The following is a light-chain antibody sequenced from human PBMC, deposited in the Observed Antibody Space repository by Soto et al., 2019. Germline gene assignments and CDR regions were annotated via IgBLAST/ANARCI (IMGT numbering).Light chain of an antibody. V-gene: IGLV2-14*01. CDR2: EVS. Sequence: QSALTQPASVSGSPGQSITISCTGTSSDAGGYNYVSWYQQHPGKAPKLMIYEVSNRPSGVSNRFSGSKSGNTASLTISGLQAEDEADYYCSSYTSSSTHPWVFGGGTKLTVL. CDR3: SSYTSSSTHPWV. CDR1: SSDAGGYNY. J-gene: IGLJ3*02.